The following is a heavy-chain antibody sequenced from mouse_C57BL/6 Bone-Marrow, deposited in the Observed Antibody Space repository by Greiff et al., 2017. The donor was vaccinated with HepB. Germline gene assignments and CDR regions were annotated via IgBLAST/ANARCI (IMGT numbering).Heavy chain of an antibody. CDR3: TGDGYYSTMFAD. J-gene: IGHJ3*01. D-gene: IGHD2-5*01. CDR1: GFTFSNYW. Sequence: EVQLVESGGGLVQPGGSMKLSCVASGFTFSNYWMTWVRQSPEKGLEWVAQVRLKSDNYATHYAECVKGRFTISSDDSKSSVYLQMNNLRAEDTGIYYCTGDGYYSTMFADWGQGTLVTVSA. CDR2: VRLKSDNYAT. V-gene: IGHV6-3*01.